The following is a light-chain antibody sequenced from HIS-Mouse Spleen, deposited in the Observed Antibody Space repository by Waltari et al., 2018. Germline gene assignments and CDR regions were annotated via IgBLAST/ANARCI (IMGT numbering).Light chain of an antibody. CDR3: QQLNSYPPT. CDR2: AAS. J-gene: IGKJ1*01. CDR1: QAISSY. V-gene: IGKV1-9*01. Sequence: IQLTQSPSFLSASVRDRVPITCRASQAISSYLAWYQQKPGKAPKLLIYAASTLQSGVPSRFSGSGSGTEFTLTISSLQPEDFATYYCQQLNSYPPTFGQGTKVEIK.